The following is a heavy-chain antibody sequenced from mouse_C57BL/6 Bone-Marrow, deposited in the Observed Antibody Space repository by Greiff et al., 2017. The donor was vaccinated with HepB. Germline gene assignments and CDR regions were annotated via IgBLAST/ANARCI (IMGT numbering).Heavy chain of an antibody. CDR2: INPGNSDT. CDR3: TKDGYGKDYAMNY. J-gene: IGHJ4*01. Sequence: EVQGVESGTVLARPGASVKMSCKTSGYTFTSYWMHWVKQRPGQGLEWIGAINPGNSDTSYNQKFKGKAKLTAVTSASTAYMELSSLTNEDSAVYYCTKDGYGKDYAMNYWGQGTSVTVSS. V-gene: IGHV1-5*01. D-gene: IGHD2-2*01. CDR1: GYTFTSYW.